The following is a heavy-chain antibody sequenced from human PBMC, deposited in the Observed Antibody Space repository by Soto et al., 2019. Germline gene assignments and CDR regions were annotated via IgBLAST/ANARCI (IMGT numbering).Heavy chain of an antibody. CDR3: ARDQCFGGGRSCYYFDF. D-gene: IGHD2-15*01. J-gene: IGHJ4*02. Sequence: GGSLRLSCAVSGFSFGSYAMSWVRQSPGRGLEWVSIINNSGDTYYADSVKGRFTISRDNSKNTLYLQMNSLRSDDTAVYYCARDQCFGGGRSCYYFDFWGQGTLATVSS. CDR1: GFSFGSYA. CDR2: INNSGDT. V-gene: IGHV3-23*01.